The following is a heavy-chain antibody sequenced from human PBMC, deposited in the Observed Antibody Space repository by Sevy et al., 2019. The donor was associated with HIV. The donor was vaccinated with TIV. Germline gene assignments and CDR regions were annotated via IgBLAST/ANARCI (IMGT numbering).Heavy chain of an antibody. Sequence: SETLSLTCAVYGGSFSGYYWSWIRQPPGKGLEWIGEINHSGSTNYNPSLKSRVTISVDTSKNHFSLRLSSVTAADTAVYYCARGPISRCTNGVCSRPGPPRGAYFDYWGQGTLVTVSS. CDR1: GGSFSGYY. D-gene: IGHD2-8*01. CDR3: ARGPISRCTNGVCSRPGPPRGAYFDY. J-gene: IGHJ4*02. V-gene: IGHV4-34*01. CDR2: INHSGST.